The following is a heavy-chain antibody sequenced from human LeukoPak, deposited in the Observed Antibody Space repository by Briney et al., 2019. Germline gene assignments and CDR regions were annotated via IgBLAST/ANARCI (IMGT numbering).Heavy chain of an antibody. CDR3: ARDRSASAEFDY. Sequence: ASAKVSCKASGYTFTSYYIHWVRQAPGQGLEWMGIINPSGGSLRYAQKFQGRVTMTRDTSTSTVYVELTGLRSEDTAVYYCARDRSASAEFDYWGQGTLVTVSS. J-gene: IGHJ4*02. CDR2: INPSGGSL. V-gene: IGHV1-46*01. CDR1: GYTFTSYY.